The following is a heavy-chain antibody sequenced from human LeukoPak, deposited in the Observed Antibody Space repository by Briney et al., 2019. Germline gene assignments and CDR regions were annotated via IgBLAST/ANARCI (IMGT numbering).Heavy chain of an antibody. D-gene: IGHD3-9*01. J-gene: IGHJ5*02. CDR3: VKPDGGYFDWPLLGGWFDP. CDR2: ISSNGGST. V-gene: IGHV3-64D*06. CDR1: GFTFSSYA. Sequence: GGSLRLSCSASGFTFSSYAMHWVRQAPGKGLEYVSAISSNGGSTYYADSVKGRFTISRDNSKNTLYLQMSSLRAEDTAVYYCVKPDGGYFDWPLLGGWFDPWGQGTLVTVSS.